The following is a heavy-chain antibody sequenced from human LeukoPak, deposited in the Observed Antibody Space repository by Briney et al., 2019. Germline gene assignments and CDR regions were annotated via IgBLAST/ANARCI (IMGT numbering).Heavy chain of an antibody. J-gene: IGHJ4*02. CDR1: GFTFSSYS. CDR2: ISSSSSYI. Sequence: PGGSLRLSCAASGFTFSSYSMNWVRQAPGKGLEWVSPISSSSSYIYYADSVKGRFTISRDNAENSLYLQMNSLRAEDTAVYYCARDLSGSYPDFDYWGQGTLVTVSS. D-gene: IGHD3-10*01. CDR3: ARDLSGSYPDFDY. V-gene: IGHV3-21*01.